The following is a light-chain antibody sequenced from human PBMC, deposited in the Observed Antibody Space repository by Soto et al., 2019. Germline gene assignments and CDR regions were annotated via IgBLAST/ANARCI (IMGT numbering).Light chain of an antibody. CDR1: RSVSSSS. Sequence: EIVLTQSPGTLSLSPGERATLSCRASRSVSSSSLAWYQQEPGQAPRLLIYAASTRATGVPDRFSGSGSGTDFTLTISRLEPEDLAVYYCQQYGSSPITFGQGTRWRL. J-gene: IGKJ5*01. V-gene: IGKV3-20*01. CDR3: QQYGSSPIT. CDR2: AAS.